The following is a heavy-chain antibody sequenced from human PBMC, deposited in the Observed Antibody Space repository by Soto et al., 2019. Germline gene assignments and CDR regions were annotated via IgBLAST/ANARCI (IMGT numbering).Heavy chain of an antibody. V-gene: IGHV1-69*02. Sequence: QLHLVQSGAEVRKPGSSVKVSCKASGGTLSSYSVTWVRQAPGQGLEWMGRIIPFLGRTNYAQNFQGRVTFTADMSTITAYMELSSPTSDATPISYCAMTTATPNSHWFYPWGQGTLVIVSS. J-gene: IGHJ5*02. CDR3: AMTTATPNSHWFYP. D-gene: IGHD1-1*01. CDR2: IIPFLGRT. CDR1: GGTLSSYS.